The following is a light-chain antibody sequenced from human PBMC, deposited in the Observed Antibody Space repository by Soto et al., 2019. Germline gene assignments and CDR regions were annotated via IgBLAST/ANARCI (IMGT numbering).Light chain of an antibody. CDR1: QNINNY. J-gene: IGKJ5*01. CDR2: AAS. CDR3: QQSYDTASIT. Sequence: DGQMTQYKSSLSASVGDTVIITCRASQNINNYLNWYQQKEGQAPALLIYAASNLQSGVPSRFSGSGSGTDFTLTIGSLQPEDFATYYCQQSYDTASITFGQRTRLAV. V-gene: IGKV1-39*01.